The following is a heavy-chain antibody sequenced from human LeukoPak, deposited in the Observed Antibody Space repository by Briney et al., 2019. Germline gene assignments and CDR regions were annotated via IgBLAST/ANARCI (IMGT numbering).Heavy chain of an antibody. CDR3: ARDRDYGFGDAFDI. J-gene: IGHJ3*02. CDR1: GFTVSSNY. D-gene: IGHD4-17*01. Sequence: GGSLRLSCAASGFTVSSNYMSWVRQAPGKGLEWVSVIYSGGSTYYADSVKGRFTISRDNSKNTLHLQMNSLRAEDTAVYYCARDRDYGFGDAFDIWGQGTMVTVSS. V-gene: IGHV3-53*01. CDR2: IYSGGST.